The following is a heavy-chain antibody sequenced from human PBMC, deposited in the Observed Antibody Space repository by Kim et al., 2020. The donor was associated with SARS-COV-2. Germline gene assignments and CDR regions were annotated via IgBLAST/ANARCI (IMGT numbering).Heavy chain of an antibody. J-gene: IGHJ3*02. CDR3: ARVGSSGPNSGSYLIALAFDI. CDR1: GFTFSSYA. CDR2: ITEDGSNI. V-gene: IGHV3-30*04. D-gene: IGHD1-26*01. Sequence: GGSLRLSCATSGFTFSSYAMNWVRQAPGKGREWVAVITEDGSNIYYEDYVKGLFTISRDNSKNTLYLQMNSLRAEDTAVYYCARVGSSGPNSGSYLIALAFDIWGQGTMVTVSS.